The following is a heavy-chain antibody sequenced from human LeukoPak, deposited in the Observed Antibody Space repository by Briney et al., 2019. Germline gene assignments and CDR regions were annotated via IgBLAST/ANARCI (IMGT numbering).Heavy chain of an antibody. CDR1: GFTVSSNY. V-gene: IGHV3-66*01. CDR3: ARASGNPIYYYGMDV. CDR2: IYSGGST. Sequence: PGGSLRLSCAASGFTVSSNYMSWVRQAPGKGLEWVSVIYSGGSTYYADSVKGRFNISRDNSKHTLYLQMNSQRAEDTAVYYCARASGNPIYYYGMDVWGQGTTVTVSS. J-gene: IGHJ6*02. D-gene: IGHD4-23*01.